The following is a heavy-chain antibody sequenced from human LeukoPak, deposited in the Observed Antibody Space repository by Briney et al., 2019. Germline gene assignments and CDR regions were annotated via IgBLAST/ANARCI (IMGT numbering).Heavy chain of an antibody. V-gene: IGHV4-4*07. D-gene: IGHD6-13*01. CDR1: GGSISSYY. Sequence: SETLSLTCTVSGGSISSYYWSWIRQPAGKGLEWIGRIYTSGSTNYNPSLKRRVAMSLDTSKNQFSLKLSSVTAADTAVYYCARGSYSSNWYWRFDPWGQGTLVTVSS. CDR3: ARGSYSSNWYWRFDP. J-gene: IGHJ5*02. CDR2: IYTSGST.